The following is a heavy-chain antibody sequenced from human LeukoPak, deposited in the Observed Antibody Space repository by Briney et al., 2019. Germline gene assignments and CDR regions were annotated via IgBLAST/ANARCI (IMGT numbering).Heavy chain of an antibody. V-gene: IGHV3-74*01. CDR1: GFAFSSYW. Sequence: RGSLRLSCAASGFAFSSYWMHWVRQAPGKVLVWVSRINSYGSSTSYADSVKGRFTISRDNAKNTLYLQMNSLRAEDTAVYCCARAARPDYWGKGTLVTVS. D-gene: IGHD6-6*01. CDR3: ARAARPDY. CDR2: INSYGSST. J-gene: IGHJ4*02.